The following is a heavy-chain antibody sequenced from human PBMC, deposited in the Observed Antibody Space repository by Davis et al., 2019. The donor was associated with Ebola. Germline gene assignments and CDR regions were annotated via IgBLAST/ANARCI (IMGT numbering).Heavy chain of an antibody. J-gene: IGHJ4*02. CDR1: GLSIHMFW. Sequence: GESLKISCTASGLSIHMFWMTWVRQAPGKGLEWVANIKEDGSEQYYVDSVGGRFTISRDNARNSVFLHMNSLRAEDTAVYYCARDVGVEFDYWGQGALVTVSS. D-gene: IGHD3-10*01. V-gene: IGHV3-7*03. CDR2: IKEDGSEQ. CDR3: ARDVGVEFDY.